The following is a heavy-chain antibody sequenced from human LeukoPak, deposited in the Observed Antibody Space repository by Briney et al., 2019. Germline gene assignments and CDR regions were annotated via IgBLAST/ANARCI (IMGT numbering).Heavy chain of an antibody. CDR1: GFTFSSYG. CDR2: IWYDGSNK. Sequence: GRSLRLSYAASGFTFSSYGMHWVRQAPGKGLEWVAVIWYDGSNKYYADSVKGRFTISRDNSKNTLYLQMNSLRAEDTAVYYCARDLDGHHPLLQYYYDSSGPGYWGQGTLVTVSS. V-gene: IGHV3-33*01. D-gene: IGHD3-22*01. J-gene: IGHJ4*02. CDR3: ARDLDGHHPLLQYYYDSSGPGY.